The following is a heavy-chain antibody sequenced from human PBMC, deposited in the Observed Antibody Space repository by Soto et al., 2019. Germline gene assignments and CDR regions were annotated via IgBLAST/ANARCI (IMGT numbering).Heavy chain of an antibody. CDR1: GGSFSGSY. CDR2: INHSGST. V-gene: IGHV4-34*01. D-gene: IGHD2-8*01. Sequence: QVQLHQWGAGLLKPSETLSLTCAVYGGSFSGSYWNWIRQPPGKGLEWIGEINHSGSTNYSPSLKSRVTISLDTSKNQFSLKVSSVTAADTAVYYCARSAQMVYAILTYYFDYWGQGALVTVSS. J-gene: IGHJ4*02. CDR3: ARSAQMVYAILTYYFDY.